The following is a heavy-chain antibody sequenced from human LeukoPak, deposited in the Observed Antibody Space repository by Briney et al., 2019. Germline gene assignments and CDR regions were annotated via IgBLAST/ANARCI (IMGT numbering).Heavy chain of an antibody. CDR3: ASMLWNYEKRITMVLGVIFDY. CDR1: GYTFTGYY. D-gene: IGHD3-10*01. J-gene: IGHJ4*02. Sequence: GASVKVSCKASGYTFTGYYMHWVRQAPGQGLEWMGWINPNSGGTNYAQKFQGRVTMTRDTSISTAYMELSRLRSDDTAVYYCASMLWNYEKRITMVLGVIFDYWGQGTLVTVSS. V-gene: IGHV1-2*02. CDR2: INPNSGGT.